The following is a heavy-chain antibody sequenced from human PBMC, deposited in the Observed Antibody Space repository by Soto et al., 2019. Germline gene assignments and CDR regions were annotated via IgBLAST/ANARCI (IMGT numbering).Heavy chain of an antibody. J-gene: IGHJ6*02. CDR3: AGGDYYHSSGYYFYYYTMDV. V-gene: IGHV4-39*01. Sequence: QLHLQESGPGLVKPSETLSLTCTVSGGSISSSSYYWGWIREPPGKGLESIGNVYYGGSTYYNPSLKSRVTISVETSKSQFSLKLSSVTAADTAVYYCAGGDYYHSSGYYFYYYTMDVWGQGTTVTVSS. CDR1: GGSISSSSYY. D-gene: IGHD3-22*01. CDR2: VYYGGST.